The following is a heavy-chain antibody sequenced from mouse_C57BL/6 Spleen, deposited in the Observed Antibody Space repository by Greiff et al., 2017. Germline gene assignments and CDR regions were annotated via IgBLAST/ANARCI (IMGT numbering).Heavy chain of an antibody. V-gene: IGHV1-81*01. CDR1: GYTFTSYG. CDR2: IYPRSGNT. D-gene: IGHD2-4*01. J-gene: IGHJ4*01. Sequence: VQLQQSGAELARPGASVKLSCKASGYTFTSYGISWVKQRTGQGLEWIGEIYPRSGNTYYNEKFKGKATLTADKSSSTTYMELHSLTSEDSAVYFCASEGLDDSMDYWGQGTSVTVSS. CDR3: ASEGLDDSMDY.